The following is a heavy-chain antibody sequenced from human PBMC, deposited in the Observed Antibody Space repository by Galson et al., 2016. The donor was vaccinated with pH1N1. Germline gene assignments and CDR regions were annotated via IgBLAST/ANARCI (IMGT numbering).Heavy chain of an antibody. J-gene: IGHJ4*02. D-gene: IGHD3-10*01. CDR2: IIAIFGVP. CDR1: GGIFNKYA. V-gene: IGHV1-69*10. CDR3: AASETYKPSSYDY. Sequence: SVKVSCKASGGIFNKYAISWVRQAPEQGLEWVGDIIAIFGVPNYAQKFQGRVTINADKSTNTAYMELSSLKSDDTAVYYCAASETYKPSSYDYWGLGTLVTVSS.